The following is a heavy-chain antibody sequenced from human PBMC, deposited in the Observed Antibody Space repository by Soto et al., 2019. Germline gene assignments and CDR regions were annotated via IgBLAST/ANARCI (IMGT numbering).Heavy chain of an antibody. CDR1: GFTFRSYS. CDR2: ISGSGGTT. CDR3: AKDGYPYEHNFDY. Sequence: PGGSLRLSCAASGFTFRSYSMNWVRQAPGKGLEWVSVISGSGGTTYYADSVKGRLTISRDNSKNTLFLQMNSLRAEDTAVYYCAKDGYPYEHNFDYWGQGTLVTVSS. V-gene: IGHV3-23*01. D-gene: IGHD5-12*01. J-gene: IGHJ4*02.